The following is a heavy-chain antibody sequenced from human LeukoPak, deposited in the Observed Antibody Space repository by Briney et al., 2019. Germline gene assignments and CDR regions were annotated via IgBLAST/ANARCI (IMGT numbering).Heavy chain of an antibody. CDR1: GFTFSSYA. J-gene: IGHJ4*01. Sequence: VGSLTLSCAASGFTFSSYAMSWVRQAPGKGLEWVSAISGSGGSTYYADSVKGRFTISRDNSKNTLYLQMNSLRAEDTAVYYCARDYYDSIGYYGYWGQGTLVTVPS. D-gene: IGHD3-22*01. CDR3: ARDYYDSIGYYGY. V-gene: IGHV3-23*01. CDR2: ISGSGGST.